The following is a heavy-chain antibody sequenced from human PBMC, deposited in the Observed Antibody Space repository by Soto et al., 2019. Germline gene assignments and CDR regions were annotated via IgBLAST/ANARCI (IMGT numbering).Heavy chain of an antibody. J-gene: IGHJ4*02. CDR3: ARGPEVRGVITYYFDY. Sequence: GASVKVSCKASGYTFTSYDINWVRQATGQGLEWMGWMNPNSGNTSYEQKFQGRVTMTRNTSISTAYMELSSLRSEETAVFYCARGPEVRGVITYYFDYWGQGTLVTVSS. V-gene: IGHV1-8*01. D-gene: IGHD3-10*01. CDR1: GYTFTSYD. CDR2: MNPNSGNT.